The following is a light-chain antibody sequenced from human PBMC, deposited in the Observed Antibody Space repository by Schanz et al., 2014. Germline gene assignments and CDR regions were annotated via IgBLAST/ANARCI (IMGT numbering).Light chain of an antibody. Sequence: QSALTQPPSASGSPGQSVTISCTGTSSDVGDYNYVSWYQQHPGKAPKLMIYEVSKRPSGVPDRFSGSKSGNTASLAISGLQSDDEADYYCQTFDSSLSAVVFGGGTKLTVL. CDR2: EVS. CDR3: QTFDSSLSAVV. J-gene: IGLJ3*02. CDR1: SSDVGDYNY. V-gene: IGLV2-8*01.